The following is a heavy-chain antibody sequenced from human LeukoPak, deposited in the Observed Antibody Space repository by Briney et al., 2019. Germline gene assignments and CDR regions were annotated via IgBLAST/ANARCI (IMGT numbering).Heavy chain of an antibody. CDR3: WVAPTTRALYYYYYMDV. J-gene: IGHJ6*03. V-gene: IGHV4-34*01. CDR2: INHSGST. D-gene: IGHD1-14*01. CDR1: GGSFSGYY. Sequence: SETLSLTCAVYGGSFSGYYWSWIRQPPGKGLEWIGEINHSGSTNYNPSLKSRATISVDTSKNRFSLKLSSVTAADTAVYYCWVAPTTRALYYYYYMDVWGKGTTVTVSS.